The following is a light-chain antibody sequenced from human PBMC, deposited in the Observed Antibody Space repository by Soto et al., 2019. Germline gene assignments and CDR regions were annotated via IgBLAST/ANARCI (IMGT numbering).Light chain of an antibody. V-gene: IGKV3-15*01. CDR2: DAS. J-gene: IGKJ4*01. CDR3: QQYNSWPLT. Sequence: EVMMTQSPDTLSVSPGETATLSCRASRSLSSNLAWYQQKPGQAPRLLIYDASTRATGIPGRFSGSGSGTEFSLTISSLQSEDSAVYYCQQYNSWPLTFGGGTKVDIK. CDR1: RSLSSN.